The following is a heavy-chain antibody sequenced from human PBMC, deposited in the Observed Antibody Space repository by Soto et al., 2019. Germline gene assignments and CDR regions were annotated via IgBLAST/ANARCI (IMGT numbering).Heavy chain of an antibody. Sequence: PSETLSLTCTVSSASITSSRHYWNWIRQPPGKGLEWIGHIYNRGSTNYNPSLKSRVTISVDTSKNQFSLKLTSVTAADTAVYYCARDKITGLFDYWGQGTLVTVSS. CDR1: SASITSSRHY. V-gene: IGHV4-39*07. CDR3: ARDKITGLFDY. D-gene: IGHD2-8*02. J-gene: IGHJ4*02. CDR2: IYNRGST.